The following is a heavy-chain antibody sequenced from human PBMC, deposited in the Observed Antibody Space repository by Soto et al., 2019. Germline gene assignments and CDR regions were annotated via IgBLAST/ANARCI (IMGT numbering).Heavy chain of an antibody. CDR2: IYYSGST. CDR3: ARSIAAGPFDY. J-gene: IGHJ4*02. D-gene: IGHD6-6*01. Sequence: SETLSLTCTVSGGSISSGGYYWSWIRQHPGKGLEWIGYIYYSGSTYYNPSLKSRVTISVDTSKNQFSPKLSSVTAADTAVYYCARSIAAGPFDYWGQGTLVTVSS. CDR1: GGSISSGGYY. V-gene: IGHV4-31*03.